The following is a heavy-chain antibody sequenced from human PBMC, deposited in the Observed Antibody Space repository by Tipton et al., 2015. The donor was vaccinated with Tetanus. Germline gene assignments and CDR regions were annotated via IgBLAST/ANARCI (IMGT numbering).Heavy chain of an antibody. Sequence: SLRLSCAASGFTSKSHYMHWVRQAPGKGLVWISRINPDGIRTNYADSVKGRFTISRDNAKNTVYLQMSSLRAEDTAVYFCARRSLLIYGLDVWGQGTTVTVSS. V-gene: IGHV3-74*01. D-gene: IGHD2-8*01. CDR1: GFTSKSHY. CDR3: ARRSLLIYGLDV. CDR2: INPDGIRT. J-gene: IGHJ6*02.